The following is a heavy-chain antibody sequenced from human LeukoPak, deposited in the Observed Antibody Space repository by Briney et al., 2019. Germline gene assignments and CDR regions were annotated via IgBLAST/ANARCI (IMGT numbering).Heavy chain of an antibody. CDR2: IYTSGST. Sequence: SETLSLTCTVSGGSISRYYWSWIWQPAGKGLESIARIYTSGSTNYNPSLKSRVTMSVDTSKNQFSLKLSSVTAADTAVYYCARDSSSWYGIDYWGQGTLVTVSS. CDR3: ARDSSSWYGIDY. J-gene: IGHJ4*02. CDR1: GGSISRYY. D-gene: IGHD6-13*01. V-gene: IGHV4-4*07.